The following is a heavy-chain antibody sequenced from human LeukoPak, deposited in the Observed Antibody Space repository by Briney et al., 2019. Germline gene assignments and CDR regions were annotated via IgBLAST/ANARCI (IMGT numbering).Heavy chain of an antibody. V-gene: IGHV3-23*01. CDR1: GFTFSTYA. J-gene: IGHJ4*02. CDR2: FIGGGGST. D-gene: IGHD1-14*01. Sequence: GGSLRLSCAASGFTFSTYAMNWVRQAPGKGLEWVSVFIGGGGSTYYADSVKGRFTISRDNAKNTLYLQMDSLRAEDTGVYYCARSNQADDYWGQGTLVTVSS. CDR3: ARSNQADDY.